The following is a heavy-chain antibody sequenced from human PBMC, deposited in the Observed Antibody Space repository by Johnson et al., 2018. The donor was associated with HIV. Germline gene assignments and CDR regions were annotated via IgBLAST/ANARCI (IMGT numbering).Heavy chain of an antibody. CDR1: GFTFSSYA. J-gene: IGHJ3*02. Sequence: VQLVESGGGVVQPGRSLRLSCAASGFTFSSYAMHWVRQAPGEGLEWVAVISYDENTKFYTDSVKGRFTISRDNSKNTLYLQINSLRAEDTAVYYCARSYSSSWYGAFDIWGQGTMVTVSS. CDR3: ARSYSSSWYGAFDI. V-gene: IGHV3-30-3*01. CDR2: ISYDENTK. D-gene: IGHD6-13*01.